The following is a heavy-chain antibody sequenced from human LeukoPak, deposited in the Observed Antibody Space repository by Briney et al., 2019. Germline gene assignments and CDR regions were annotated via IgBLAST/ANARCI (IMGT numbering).Heavy chain of an antibody. J-gene: IGHJ4*02. CDR3: ARDRDGYIDY. CDR2: IYSGGST. Sequence: GGSLRLSCAASGFTVSSNYMSWVRQAPGQGLEWVSVIYSGGSTYYADSVKGRFTISRDNSKNTLYLQMNSLRAEDTAVYYCARDRDGYIDYWGQGTLVTVSS. V-gene: IGHV3-66*02. CDR1: GFTVSSNY. D-gene: IGHD5-24*01.